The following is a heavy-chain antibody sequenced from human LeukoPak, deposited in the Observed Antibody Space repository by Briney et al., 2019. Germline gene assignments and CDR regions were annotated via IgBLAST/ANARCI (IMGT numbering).Heavy chain of an antibody. J-gene: IGHJ6*02. CDR2: INPSGGST. CDR3: ASESGSSGWYGDRYYYYYGMDV. CDR1: GYTFTSYY. D-gene: IGHD6-19*01. V-gene: IGHV1-46*01. Sequence: ASVKVSCKASGYTFTSYYMHWVRQAPGQGLEWMGIINPSGGSTSYAQKFQGRVTMTRDTSTSTVYMELSSLRSEDTAVYYCASESGSSGWYGDRYYYYYGMDVWGQGTTVTVSS.